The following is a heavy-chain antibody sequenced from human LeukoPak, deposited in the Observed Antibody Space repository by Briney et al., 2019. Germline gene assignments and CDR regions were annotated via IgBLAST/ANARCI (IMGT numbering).Heavy chain of an antibody. V-gene: IGHV4-59*01. D-gene: IGHD5-12*01. J-gene: IGHJ4*02. CDR2: FHNSGTS. CDR3: ARQGGYDYHFDF. Sequence: SETLSLTCTVSDDSISDYYRGWIRQPPGKGLEWIGYFHNSGTSTYNPSLKSRVTISLDTSKNQFSLKLNSMTAADTAVYYCARQGGYDYHFDFWGQGTLVTVSS. CDR1: DDSISDYY.